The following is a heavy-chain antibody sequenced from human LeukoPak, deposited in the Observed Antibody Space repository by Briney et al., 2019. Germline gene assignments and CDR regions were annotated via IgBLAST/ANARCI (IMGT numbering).Heavy chain of an antibody. CDR2: ISFYNGDT. J-gene: IGHJ4*02. V-gene: IGHV1-18*01. D-gene: IGHD6-19*01. Sequence: ASVKVSCKASGYTFNHHGISWVRQAPGQGLEWLGWISFYNGDTHYAQKFQGRVTMTTETSTTTASMELRSLRSDDTALYYCARDPTNTSGRYAFFDYWGQGTLVTVSS. CDR3: ARDPTNTSGRYAFFDY. CDR1: GYTFNHHG.